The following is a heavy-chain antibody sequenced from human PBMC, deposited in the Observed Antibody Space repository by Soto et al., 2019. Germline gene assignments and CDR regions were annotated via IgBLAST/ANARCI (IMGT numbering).Heavy chain of an antibody. V-gene: IGHV1-3*04. J-gene: IGHJ4*03. Sequence: QVQLVQSGAEVKKPGASVKVSCKASGYTFTSYSIHWVRQAPGQGLEWIGWINTDNGDAKYSQKFQGRVTVTRDTSATTAYMDVSSLRSEDTAEYYCARDQGYFDYWGLGTLVTVSS. CDR1: GYTFTSYS. CDR2: INTDNGDA. CDR3: ARDQGYFDY.